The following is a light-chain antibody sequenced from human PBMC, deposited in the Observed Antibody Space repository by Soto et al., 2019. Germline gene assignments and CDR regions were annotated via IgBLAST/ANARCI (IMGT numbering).Light chain of an antibody. CDR1: QSVSSY. J-gene: IGKJ5*01. Sequence: EIVLTHSPATLSLSPWEIATLSCRASQSVSSYLAWYQQKPGQAPRLLIYDASNRATGIPARFSGSGSGTDFTPTISSLEPEDFAVYYCQQYGSSPITFGQGTRLEIK. V-gene: IGKV3-11*01. CDR2: DAS. CDR3: QQYGSSPIT.